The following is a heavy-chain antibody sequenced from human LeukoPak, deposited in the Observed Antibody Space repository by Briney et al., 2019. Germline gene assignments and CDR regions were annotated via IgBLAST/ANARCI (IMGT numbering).Heavy chain of an antibody. CDR1: GFTFSSYG. V-gene: IGHV3-30*19. CDR3: ARDRGESTWPDAFDI. CDR2: ISYDGINK. D-gene: IGHD3-16*01. J-gene: IGHJ3*02. Sequence: GGSLRLSCAASGFTFSSYGMHWVRQAPGKGLEWVAVISYDGINKYYADSVKGRFTISRDNSKNTLYLQMNSLRAEDTAVYYCARDRGESTWPDAFDIWGQGTMVTVSS.